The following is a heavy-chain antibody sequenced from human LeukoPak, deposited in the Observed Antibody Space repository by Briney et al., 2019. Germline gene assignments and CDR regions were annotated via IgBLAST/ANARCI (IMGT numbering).Heavy chain of an antibody. CDR1: GYTFTGYY. V-gene: IGHV1-69*04. Sequence: ASVKVSCKASGYTFTGYYMHWVRQAPGQGLEWMGRIIPILGLANYAQKFQNRVTITADKSTSTAYMDLSSLRSEDTAVYYCARDKSIAAPFPFDYWGQGTLVTVSS. J-gene: IGHJ4*02. D-gene: IGHD6-6*01. CDR3: ARDKSIAAPFPFDY. CDR2: IIPILGLA.